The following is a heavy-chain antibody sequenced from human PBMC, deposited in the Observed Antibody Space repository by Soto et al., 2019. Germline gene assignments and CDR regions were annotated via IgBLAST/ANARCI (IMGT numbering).Heavy chain of an antibody. J-gene: IGHJ5*02. V-gene: IGHV4-31*03. CDR3: ARSIDP. Sequence: QVQLQESGPGLVKPSQTLSLTCTVSGGSISSGGYYWSWIRQHPGKGLEWIGYIYYSGSTYCNPSLKSRVTPSVDPSQTQFPRQQGSVTAPDTAVYYCARSIDPWGQGTLVTVSS. CDR2: IYYSGST. CDR1: GGSISSGGYY.